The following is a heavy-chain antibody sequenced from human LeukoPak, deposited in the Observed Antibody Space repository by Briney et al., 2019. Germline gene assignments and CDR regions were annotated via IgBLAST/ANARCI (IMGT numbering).Heavy chain of an antibody. J-gene: IGHJ4*02. V-gene: IGHV1-18*01. CDR1: GYTFTSYG. CDR3: ARVAGATLKDSFDY. CDR2: ISAYNGNT. D-gene: IGHD1-26*01. Sequence: ASVKVSCKASGYTFTSYGISWVRQAPGQGLEWMGWISAYNGNTNYAQKLQGRVTMTTDTSTSTAYMELRSLRSDDTAVYYCARVAGATLKDSFDYWGQGTLVTVSS.